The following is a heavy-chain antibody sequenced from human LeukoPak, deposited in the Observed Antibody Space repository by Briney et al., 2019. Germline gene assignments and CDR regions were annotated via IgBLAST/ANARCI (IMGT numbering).Heavy chain of an antibody. J-gene: IGHJ4*02. D-gene: IGHD4-23*01. CDR3: AREGGYGGIH. Sequence: TSETLSLTCTVSGGSISSSSYYWGWIRQPPGKGLEWIGSIYYSGSTYYNPSLKSRVTISVDTSKNQFSLKLSSVTAADTAVYYCAREGGYGGIHWGQGTLVTVSS. CDR1: GGSISSSSYY. V-gene: IGHV4-39*07. CDR2: IYYSGST.